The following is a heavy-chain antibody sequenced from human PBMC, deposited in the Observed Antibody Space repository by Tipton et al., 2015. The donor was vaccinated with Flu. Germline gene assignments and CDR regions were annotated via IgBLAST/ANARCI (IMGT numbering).Heavy chain of an antibody. V-gene: IGHV4-39*07. CDR2: IHHTGTT. D-gene: IGHD4-11*01. J-gene: IGHJ5*02. CDR3: ARRDFSNYVSEPKNWFDI. CDR1: GGSISSSDSY. Sequence: GLVKPSETLSLTCSVSGGSISSSDSYWGWVRQPPGKGLEWIGNIHHTGTTYYNPSLRSRVTIIRDKSKNQFSLKLSFVAAADTAVYYCARRDFSNYVSEPKNWFDIWGQGTLVTVSS.